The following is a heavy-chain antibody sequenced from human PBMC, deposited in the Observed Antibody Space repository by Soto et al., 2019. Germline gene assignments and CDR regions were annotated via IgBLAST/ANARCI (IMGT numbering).Heavy chain of an antibody. D-gene: IGHD4-17*01. Sequence: QVQLQESGPGLVKPSQTLSLTCTVSGGSISSGGYYWSWIRQHPGKGLEWIGYIYYSGSTYYNPSLKSRVTISVATSNNQFTLKLSSLTAADTAVYYCASLSGDYSAFDIWGQGTMVTVSS. CDR2: IYYSGST. CDR3: ASLSGDYSAFDI. CDR1: GGSISSGGYY. J-gene: IGHJ3*02. V-gene: IGHV4-31*03.